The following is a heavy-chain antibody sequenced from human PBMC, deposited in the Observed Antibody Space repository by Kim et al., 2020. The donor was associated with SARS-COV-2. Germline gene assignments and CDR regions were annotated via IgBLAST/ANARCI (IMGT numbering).Heavy chain of an antibody. J-gene: IGHJ3*02. CDR1: GYTFTSYA. V-gene: IGHV7-4-1*02. D-gene: IGHD3-10*01. CDR2: INTNTGNP. CDR3: ARDGEVLLWGGDAFDI. Sequence: ASVKVSCKASGYTFTSYAMNWVRQAPGQGLEWMGWINTNTGNPTYAQGFTGRFVFSLDTSVSTAYLQISSLKAEDTAVYYCARDGEVLLWGGDAFDIWGQGTMVTVSS.